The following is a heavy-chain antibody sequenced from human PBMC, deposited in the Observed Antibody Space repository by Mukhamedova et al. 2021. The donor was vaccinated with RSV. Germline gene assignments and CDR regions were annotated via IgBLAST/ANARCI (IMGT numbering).Heavy chain of an antibody. Sequence: VRQAPRKGLEWVSYISSSSTIHYADSVKSRFTISRDNAKNSLYLQMNSLRAEDTAVYYCARSIAAAGTLLYFDYWGQGTLVTVS. CDR2: ISSSSTI. V-gene: IGHV3-69-1*01. D-gene: IGHD6-13*01. CDR3: ARSIAAAGTLLYFDY. J-gene: IGHJ4*02.